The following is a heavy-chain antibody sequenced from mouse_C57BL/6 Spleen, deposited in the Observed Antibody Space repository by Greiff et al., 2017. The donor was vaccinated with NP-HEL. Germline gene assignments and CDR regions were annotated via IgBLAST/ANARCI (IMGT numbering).Heavy chain of an antibody. J-gene: IGHJ4*01. CDR2: FYPGSGSI. V-gene: IGHV1-62-2*01. CDR3: ARHEDRDGYYGPAMDY. Sequence: VQLQESGAELVKPGASVKLSCKASGSTFTEYTIHWVKQRSGQGLEWIGWFYPGSGSIKYNEKFKDKATLTADKSSSTVYMELSRLTSEDSAVYFCARHEDRDGYYGPAMDYWGQGTSVTVSS. D-gene: IGHD2-3*01. CDR1: GSTFTEYT.